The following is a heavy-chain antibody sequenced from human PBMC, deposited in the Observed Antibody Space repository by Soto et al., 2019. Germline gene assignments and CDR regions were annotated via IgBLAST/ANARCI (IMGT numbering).Heavy chain of an antibody. D-gene: IGHD6-25*01. CDR2: INPSRGNT. J-gene: IGHJ3*02. CDR1: RYTFTSYY. CDR3: GREGGDAHDAFDI. V-gene: IGHV1-46*03. Sequence: ASVKVSCKASRYTFTSYYMHWVRQAPGQGLEWMGIINPSRGNTNYVQKFQGRVTMTRDTSTSTVYMELSSLRSEDTAMYYCGREGGDAHDAFDIWGQGTMVTVSS.